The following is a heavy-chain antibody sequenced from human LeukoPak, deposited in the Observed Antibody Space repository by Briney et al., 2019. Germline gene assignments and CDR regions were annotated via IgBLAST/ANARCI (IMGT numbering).Heavy chain of an antibody. V-gene: IGHV1-18*01. CDR3: ARVNYYDSSGHLDY. Sequence: ASVKVSCKXSGYTFTSYGISWVRQAPGQGLEWMGWISAYNGNTNYSQKLQGRVTMTTDTSTSTAYMELRSLRSDDTAVYYCARVNYYDSSGHLDYWGQGTLVTVSS. D-gene: IGHD3-22*01. CDR2: ISAYNGNT. J-gene: IGHJ4*02. CDR1: GYTFTSYG.